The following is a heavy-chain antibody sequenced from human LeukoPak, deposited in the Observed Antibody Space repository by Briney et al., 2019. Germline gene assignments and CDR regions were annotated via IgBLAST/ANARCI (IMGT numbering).Heavy chain of an antibody. V-gene: IGHV3-23*01. D-gene: IGHD2-15*01. CDR2: IVGSGDST. CDR3: ASHSRAPCYTNFGL. CDR1: GFTFSSYA. Sequence: PGGSLRLSCAASGFTFSSYAMSWVRQAPGKGLEWVSGIVGSGDSTYYAASVKGRFTISRDNSKNILYLQMNSLRAEDTAVYSCASHSRAPCYTNFGLWGQGTTVTVSS. J-gene: IGHJ3*01.